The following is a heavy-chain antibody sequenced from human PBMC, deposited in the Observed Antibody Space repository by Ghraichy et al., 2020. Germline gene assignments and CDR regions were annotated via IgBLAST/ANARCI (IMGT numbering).Heavy chain of an antibody. CDR1: GFTFSSYG. D-gene: IGHD3-10*01. V-gene: IGHV3-33*01. CDR2: IWYDGSNK. Sequence: GGSLRLSCAASGFTFSSYGMHWVRQAPGKGLEWVAIIWYDGSNKYYADSVKGRYTISRDNSKNPLYLQMNNLRAEDTAVYYCGGVVMVRGVAYDYWGQGTLVTVSS. J-gene: IGHJ4*02. CDR3: GGVVMVRGVAYDY.